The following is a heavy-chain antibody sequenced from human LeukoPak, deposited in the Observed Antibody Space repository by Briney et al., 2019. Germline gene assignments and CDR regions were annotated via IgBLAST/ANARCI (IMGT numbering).Heavy chain of an antibody. Sequence: GGSLRLSCAASGFTFSSYGMSWVRQAPGKGLEWVSAISGSGGSTYYADSVKGRFTISRDNSKSTLYLQMNSLRAEDTAVYYCAKDWGEYFDYVWGSFTSFDSWGQGTLVTVSS. J-gene: IGHJ4*02. D-gene: IGHD3-16*01. CDR2: ISGSGGST. V-gene: IGHV3-23*01. CDR1: GFTFSSYG. CDR3: AKDWGEYFDYVWGSFTSFDS.